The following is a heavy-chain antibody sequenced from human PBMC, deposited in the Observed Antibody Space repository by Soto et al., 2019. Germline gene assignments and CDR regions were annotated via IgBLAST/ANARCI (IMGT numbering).Heavy chain of an antibody. CDR1: GGTFSSYA. J-gene: IGHJ6*02. CDR2: IIPIFGTA. V-gene: IGHV1-69*06. Sequence: QVQLVQSGAEVKKPGSSVKVSCKASGGTFSSYAISWVRQAPGQGLEWMGGIIPIFGTANYAQKFQGRVTITADKSTSTSYMELSSLRSEDTAVYYCARWGGYDFWSGYGMDVWGPGTTVTGSS. D-gene: IGHD3-3*01. CDR3: ARWGGYDFWSGYGMDV.